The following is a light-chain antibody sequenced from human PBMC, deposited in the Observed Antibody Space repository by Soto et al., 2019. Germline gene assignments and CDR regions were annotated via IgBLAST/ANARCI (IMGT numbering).Light chain of an antibody. CDR1: QGISNY. Sequence: DIQMTQSPSSLSASVGDRVTITCRASQGISNYLAWYQQKPGEVPELLIYGASTLQSGGPSRFSGSGSGTDFTLSISSLQPEDVATYYCQKYESDPFTFGPGTKVEIK. J-gene: IGKJ3*01. V-gene: IGKV1-27*01. CDR3: QKYESDPFT. CDR2: GAS.